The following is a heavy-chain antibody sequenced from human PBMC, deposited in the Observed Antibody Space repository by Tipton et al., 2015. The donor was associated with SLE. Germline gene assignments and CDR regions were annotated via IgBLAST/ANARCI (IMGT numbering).Heavy chain of an antibody. CDR2: IYYSGST. Sequence: TLSLTCTVSGGSISSGDYYWSWIRQPPGKGLEWIGYIYYSGSTYYNPSLKSRVTISVDTSKNQFSLKLSSVTAADTAVYYCARELEAGTLDYWGQGTLVTVSS. D-gene: IGHD6-19*01. V-gene: IGHV4-30-4*01. CDR1: GGSISSGDYY. J-gene: IGHJ4*02. CDR3: ARELEAGTLDY.